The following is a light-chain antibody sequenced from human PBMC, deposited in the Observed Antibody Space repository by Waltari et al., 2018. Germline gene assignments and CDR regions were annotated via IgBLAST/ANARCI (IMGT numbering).Light chain of an antibody. J-gene: IGKJ4*01. CDR3: HQSYTTLFT. CDR2: AAS. Sequence: DIQMTQSPSSLSASVGDRVTITCRASQTISTYLNWYQQKPGKAPKLLIYAASSLQSGVPSRFSGSGSGTDFTLTISSLQPEDFASYYCHQSYTTLFTFGGGTKVEI. CDR1: QTISTY. V-gene: IGKV1-39*01.